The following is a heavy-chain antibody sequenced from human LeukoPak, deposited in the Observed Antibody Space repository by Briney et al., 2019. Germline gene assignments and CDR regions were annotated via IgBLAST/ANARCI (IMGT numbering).Heavy chain of an antibody. Sequence: GASVTVSCKASGYTFTSYDINWVRQATGQGLEWMGWMNPNSGNTGYAQKFQGRVTMTRNTSISTAYMELSSLRSEDTAVYYCARSGGYDSSGYYFRSKKPLRWGQGTLVTVSS. D-gene: IGHD3-22*01. CDR3: ARSGGYDSSGYYFRSKKPLR. CDR2: MNPNSGNT. V-gene: IGHV1-8*01. J-gene: IGHJ4*02. CDR1: GYTFTSYD.